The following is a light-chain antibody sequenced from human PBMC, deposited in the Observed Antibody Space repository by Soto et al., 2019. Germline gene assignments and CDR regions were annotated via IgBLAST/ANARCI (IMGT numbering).Light chain of an antibody. V-gene: IGKV1-5*01. CDR3: QRNNKPLT. CDR1: QSISSW. J-gene: IGKJ4*01. Sequence: DIQMTQSPSTLSSSLGDRVTLTCRASQSISSWLAWYQQKPGQAPRLLIYDASNWATGIPSRFSGSGSGTDFTFTISRLHPEDIATYYCQRNNKPLTFGGGTKVDIK. CDR2: DAS.